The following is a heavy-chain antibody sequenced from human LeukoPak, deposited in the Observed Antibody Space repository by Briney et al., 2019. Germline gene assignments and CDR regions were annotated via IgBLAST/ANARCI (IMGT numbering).Heavy chain of an antibody. V-gene: IGHV1-2*02. CDR1: GYTFTGYY. J-gene: IGHJ6*03. Sequence: ASVKVSCKASGYTFTGYYMHWVRQAPGQGLEWMGWINPNSGGTNYAQKFQGRVTMTRDTSISTAYMELSRLRSDDTAVYYCARGRYYDILTGYFHYYYMDVWGKGTTVTVSS. D-gene: IGHD3-9*01. CDR2: INPNSGGT. CDR3: ARGRYYDILTGYFHYYYMDV.